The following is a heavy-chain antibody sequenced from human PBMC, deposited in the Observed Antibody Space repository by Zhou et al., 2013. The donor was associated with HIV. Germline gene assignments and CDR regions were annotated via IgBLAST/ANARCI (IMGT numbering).Heavy chain of an antibody. CDR3: ARQLFGNYGSGKFDP. V-gene: IGHV4-39*01. Sequence: LSLNNRVTMVVDTSKNQFSLKLTSVTAADTAVYYCARQLFGNYGSGKFDPWGQGTLVTVSS. D-gene: IGHD3-10*01. J-gene: IGHJ5*02.